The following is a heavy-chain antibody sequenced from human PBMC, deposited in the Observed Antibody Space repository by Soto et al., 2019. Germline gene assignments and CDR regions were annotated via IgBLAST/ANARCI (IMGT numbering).Heavy chain of an antibody. Sequence: PSETLSLTCSVSGGSVSRGGYYWSWIRQLPGRGLEWIGYIYSTGSTLYNPSLKSRVALSMDTSKNQFSLNLTSVTPEDTAVYYCAGTSSLQWYYMDVWDKGTTVTVSS. V-gene: IGHV4-31*03. CDR1: GGSVSRGGYY. D-gene: IGHD1-7*01. CDR2: IYSTGST. CDR3: AGTSSLQWYYMDV. J-gene: IGHJ6*03.